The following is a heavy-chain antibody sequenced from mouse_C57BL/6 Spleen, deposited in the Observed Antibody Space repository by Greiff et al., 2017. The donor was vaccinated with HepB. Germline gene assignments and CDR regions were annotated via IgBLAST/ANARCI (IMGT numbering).Heavy chain of an antibody. CDR3: ARMGTWGFDY. D-gene: IGHD3-3*01. Sequence: VKLVESGPELVKPGASVKIPCKASGYAFSSSWMNWVKQRPGKGLEWIGRIYPGDGDTNYNGKFKGKATLTADKSSSTAYMQLSSLTSEDSAVYFCARMGTWGFDYWGQGTTLTVSS. J-gene: IGHJ2*01. V-gene: IGHV1-82*01. CDR2: IYPGDGDT. CDR1: GYAFSSSW.